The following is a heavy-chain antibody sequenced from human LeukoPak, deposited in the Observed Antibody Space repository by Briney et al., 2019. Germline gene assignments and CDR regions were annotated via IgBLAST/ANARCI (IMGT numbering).Heavy chain of an antibody. D-gene: IGHD3-22*01. CDR2: ISYDGSNK. CDR1: GFTFSSYA. Sequence: GGSLRLSCAASGFTFSSYAMYWVRQAPGKGLEWVAVISYDGSNKYYAGSVKGRFTISRDNSKNTLYLQMNSLRAEDTAVYYCARGGTLDYYDSSGYYEFLYYFDYWGQGTLVTVSS. V-gene: IGHV3-30-3*01. CDR3: ARGGTLDYYDSSGYYEFLYYFDY. J-gene: IGHJ4*02.